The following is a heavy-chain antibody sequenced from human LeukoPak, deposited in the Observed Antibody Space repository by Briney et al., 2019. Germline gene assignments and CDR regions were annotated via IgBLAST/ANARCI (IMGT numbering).Heavy chain of an antibody. CDR2: GSYSGST. CDR3: ARAYGSYSFDY. CDR1: GGSISSYY. Sequence: SSETLSLTCTVSGGSISSYYWNWIRQLPGKGLEWIGYGSYSGSTDYNPSLKSRVTISVDTSKNQFSLKLSSVTAADTAVYYCARAYGSYSFDYWGQGTLVTVSS. V-gene: IGHV4-59*01. J-gene: IGHJ4*02. D-gene: IGHD1-26*01.